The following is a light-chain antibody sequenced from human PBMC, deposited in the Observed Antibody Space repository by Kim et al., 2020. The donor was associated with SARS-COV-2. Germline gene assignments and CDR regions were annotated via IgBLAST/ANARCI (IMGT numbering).Light chain of an antibody. CDR2: GTS. V-gene: IGKV3-15*01. Sequence: SPGERVTLYCRASQSISSSLAWYQQIPGQAPRLLIYGTSTRATGIPARFSGSGSGTEFTLTISSLQSEDSAVYYCQQYNDWPLLSFGGGTKVDIK. CDR3: QQYNDWPLLS. CDR1: QSISSS. J-gene: IGKJ4*01.